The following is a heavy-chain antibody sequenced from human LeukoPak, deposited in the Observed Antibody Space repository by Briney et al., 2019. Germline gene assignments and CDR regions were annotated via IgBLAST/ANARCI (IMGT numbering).Heavy chain of an antibody. V-gene: IGHV3-30*18. CDR3: AKVQRPRVMFTDPFDY. Sequence: GGSLRLSCAASGFSFSSSGMHWVRQAPAKGLEWVAVISYDGSDKYYADSVKGRFTISRDSSKNTLYLQLNSLRAEDTAVYYCAKVQRPRVMFTDPFDYWGLGTLVTVSS. J-gene: IGHJ4*02. CDR1: GFSFSSSG. CDR2: ISYDGSDK. D-gene: IGHD2-21*01.